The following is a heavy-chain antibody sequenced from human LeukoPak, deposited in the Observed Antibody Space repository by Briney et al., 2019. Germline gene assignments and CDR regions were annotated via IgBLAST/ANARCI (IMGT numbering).Heavy chain of an antibody. CDR3: AGPGGNSGPVELDY. J-gene: IGHJ4*02. D-gene: IGHD4-23*01. Sequence: ASVKVSCKASGYTFTSYGISWVRQAPGQELEWMGWISAYNGNTNYAQKLQGRVTMTTDTSTSTAYMELRSLRSDDTAVYYCAGPGGNSGPVELDYWGQGTLVTVSS. CDR1: GYTFTSYG. CDR2: ISAYNGNT. V-gene: IGHV1-18*01.